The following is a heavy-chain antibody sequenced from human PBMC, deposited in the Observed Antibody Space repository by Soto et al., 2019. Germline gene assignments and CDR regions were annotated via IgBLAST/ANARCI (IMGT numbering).Heavy chain of an antibody. CDR2: INPNSGGT. J-gene: IGHJ4*02. V-gene: IGHV1-2*04. CDR1: GYTFTGYY. CDR3: ARGSSRWYCSGGGCYYFDY. D-gene: IGHD2-15*01. Sequence: ASVKVSCKASGYTFTGYYMHWVRQAPGQGPEWMGWINPNSGGTNYAQKFQGWVTMTRDTSISTAYMELSRLRSDDTAVYYCARGSSRWYCSGGGCYYFDYWGQGTLVTVSS.